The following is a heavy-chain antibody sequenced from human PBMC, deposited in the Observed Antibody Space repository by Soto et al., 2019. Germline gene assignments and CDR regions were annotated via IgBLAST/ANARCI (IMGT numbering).Heavy chain of an antibody. CDR2: IYYSGST. V-gene: IGHV4-31*03. CDR1: GGSISSGGYY. Sequence: QVQLQESGPGLVKPSQTLSLTCTVSGGSISSGGYYWSWIRQHPGKGLEWIGYIYYSGSTYYNPSLKSRVTISVDTSKNQFSMKLSSVTAADTAVYYCARVKGTEYYYYGMDVWGQGTTVTVSS. J-gene: IGHJ6*02. D-gene: IGHD1-1*01. CDR3: ARVKGTEYYYYGMDV.